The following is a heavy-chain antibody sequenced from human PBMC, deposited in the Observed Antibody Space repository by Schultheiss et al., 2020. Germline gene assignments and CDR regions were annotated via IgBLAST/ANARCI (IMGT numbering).Heavy chain of an antibody. CDR1: GASVNSNSFY. J-gene: IGHJ6*02. D-gene: IGHD2-15*01. CDR2: LYSSGST. V-gene: IGHV4-39*01. CDR3: ARQSSLVMVPATSLFGGMDV. Sequence: SQTLSLTCTVSGASVNSNSFYWGWIRQPPGKGLEWIGTLYSSGSTYYNPSLKSRVTISADTSKNQFSLELRSVTAADTAVYYCARQSSLVMVPATSLFGGMDVWGQGTTVTVSS.